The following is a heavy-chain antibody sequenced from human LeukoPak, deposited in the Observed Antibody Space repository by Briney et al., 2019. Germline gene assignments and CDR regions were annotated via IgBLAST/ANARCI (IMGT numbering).Heavy chain of an antibody. CDR1: GFTFDDYA. Sequence: GGSLRLSCAASGFTFDDYAMHWVRQAPGKGLEWVSGISWNSGSIGYADSVKGRFTIPRDNAKNSLYLQMNSLRAEDTALYYCAKADYYGSGSYYSYFDYWGQGTLVTVSS. J-gene: IGHJ4*02. V-gene: IGHV3-9*01. CDR2: ISWNSGSI. CDR3: AKADYYGSGSYYSYFDY. D-gene: IGHD3-10*01.